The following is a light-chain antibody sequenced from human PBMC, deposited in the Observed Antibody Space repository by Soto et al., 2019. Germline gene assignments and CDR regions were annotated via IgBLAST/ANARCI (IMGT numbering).Light chain of an antibody. CDR2: GAS. J-gene: IGKJ1*01. CDR3: QQPYSTPWT. Sequence: DIQMTQSPSFLSASVGDRVTITCWASQSISTYLNWYQQKPGKAPKLLIYGASTLQSAVPSRFTGSGSETDFTLTISSLQPEDFATYHYQQPYSTPWTFCQGTKVEIK. CDR1: QSISTY. V-gene: IGKV1-39*01.